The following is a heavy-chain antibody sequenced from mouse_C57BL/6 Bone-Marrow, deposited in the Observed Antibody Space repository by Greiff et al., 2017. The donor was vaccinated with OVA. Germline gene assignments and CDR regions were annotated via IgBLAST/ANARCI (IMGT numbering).Heavy chain of an antibody. CDR1: GFTFTDYY. V-gene: IGHV1-36*01. Sequence: EVKLVESGPVLVKPGPSVKISCKASGFTFTDYYMHWVKQSHGKSLEWIGLVYPYNGGTSYNQKFKGKATLTVDTSSSTAYMELNSLTSEDSAVYYCARGIITTVVATLYYAMDYWGQGTSVTVSS. CDR3: ARGIITTVVATLYYAMDY. CDR2: VYPYNGGT. D-gene: IGHD1-1*01. J-gene: IGHJ4*01.